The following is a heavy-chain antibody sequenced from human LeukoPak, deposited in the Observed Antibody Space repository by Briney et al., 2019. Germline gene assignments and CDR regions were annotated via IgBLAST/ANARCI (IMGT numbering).Heavy chain of an antibody. Sequence: SETLSLTCTVSGGSISGYYWSWIRQPAGKGLEWIGRIQTSGSTNYNSSLKSRVIMSVDTSKNQISLKLTSVTAADTAVYYCARDARVGGTFFWCDPWGQGTLVTVSS. CDR1: GGSISGYY. D-gene: IGHD1-26*01. J-gene: IGHJ5*02. CDR3: ARDARVGGTFFWCDP. CDR2: IQTSGST. V-gene: IGHV4-4*07.